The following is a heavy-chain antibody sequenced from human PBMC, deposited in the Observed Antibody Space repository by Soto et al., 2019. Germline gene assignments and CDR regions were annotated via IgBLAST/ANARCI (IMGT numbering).Heavy chain of an antibody. Sequence: ASVKVSCKASGYTFTGYYIQWVRQAPGQGLEWMGWINPKSGETNYAQKFQGRVSMNRDTSITTAYMEVSRLKYDDTAVYYCARGFTRMGGPPPYWCQANLLTVSS. CDR1: GYTFTGYY. CDR3: ARGFTRMGGPPPY. J-gene: IGHJ4*02. CDR2: INPKSGET. D-gene: IGHD1-26*01. V-gene: IGHV1-2*02.